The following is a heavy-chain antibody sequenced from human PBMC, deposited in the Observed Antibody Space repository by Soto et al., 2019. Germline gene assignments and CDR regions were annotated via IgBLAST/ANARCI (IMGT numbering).Heavy chain of an antibody. D-gene: IGHD5-18*01. V-gene: IGHV3-30-3*01. CDR3: ARSEDTAMTYYYFDY. Sequence: QVQLVESGGGVVQPGRSLRLSCAASGFTFSTYAIHSVRQAPGKGLEWVAVISYDGSNKYYADSVKGRFTISRDNTKNTIYLQMNSMRAEDAAVYYCARSEDTAMTYYYFDYWGQGTLVTVSS. J-gene: IGHJ4*01. CDR2: ISYDGSNK. CDR1: GFTFSTYA.